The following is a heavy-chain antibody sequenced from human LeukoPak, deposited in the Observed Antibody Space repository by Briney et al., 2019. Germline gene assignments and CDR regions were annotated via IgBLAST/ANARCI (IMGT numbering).Heavy chain of an antibody. CDR1: GGSISSYY. CDR2: IYYSGST. Sequence: KPSETLSLXCTVSGGSISSYYWSWIRQPPGKGLEWIGYIYYSGSTNYNPSLKSRVTISVDTSKNQFSLKLGSVTAADTAVYYCAREVPSRPYYMDVWGKGTTVTVSS. D-gene: IGHD2-2*01. CDR3: AREVPSRPYYMDV. J-gene: IGHJ6*03. V-gene: IGHV4-59*01.